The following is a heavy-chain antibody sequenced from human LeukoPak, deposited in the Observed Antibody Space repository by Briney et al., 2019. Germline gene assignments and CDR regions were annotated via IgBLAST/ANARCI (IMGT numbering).Heavy chain of an antibody. CDR3: AREAKVFNYFDY. CDR1: GFTFSSYA. J-gene: IGHJ4*02. D-gene: IGHD1-26*01. V-gene: IGHV3-30*04. Sequence: QTGGSLRLSCAASGFTFSSYAMHWVRQAPGKGLEWVALISSDGNDNYYADSVKGRFTISRDNSKNTLYLQMNSLRAEDTAVYYCAREAKVFNYFDYWGQGTLVTVSS. CDR2: ISSDGNDN.